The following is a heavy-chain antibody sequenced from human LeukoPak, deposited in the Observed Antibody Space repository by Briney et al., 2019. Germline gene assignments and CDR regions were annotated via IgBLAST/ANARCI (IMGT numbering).Heavy chain of an antibody. CDR2: IYHSGST. CDR3: ARLGLPDSGSHPVLGWFDP. J-gene: IGHJ5*02. CDR1: GYSISSGYY. Sequence: PSETLSLTCAVSGYSISSGYYWGGFRQPPGRGLEWIGSIYHSGSTYYNPSLKRRVTISVDTSKHQFSLKLSSVTAADTAVYYCARLGLPDSGSHPVLGWFDPWGQGTLVTVPS. D-gene: IGHD1-26*01. V-gene: IGHV4-38-2*01.